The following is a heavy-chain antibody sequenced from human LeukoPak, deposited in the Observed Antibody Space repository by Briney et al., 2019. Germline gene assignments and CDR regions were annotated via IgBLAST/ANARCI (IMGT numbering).Heavy chain of an antibody. V-gene: IGHV4-61*09. J-gene: IGHJ6*04. Sequence: SETLSLTCTVSGDSLTSGSRYWSWIRQPAGKGLEWIGHFYSSTRTTYNPSLESRVTISGDTAKNQFSLKLDSVTAADTAVYFCARCMSELDYGDYAYYYHMDVWGNGTTVTVSS. CDR2: FYSSTRT. CDR1: GDSLTSGSRY. CDR3: ARCMSELDYGDYAYYYHMDV. D-gene: IGHD4-17*01.